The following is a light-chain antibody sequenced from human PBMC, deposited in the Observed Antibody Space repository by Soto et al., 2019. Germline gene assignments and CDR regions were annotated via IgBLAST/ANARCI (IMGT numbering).Light chain of an antibody. V-gene: IGLV2-11*01. CDR2: DVS. Sequence: QSVLTQPRSVSGSPGQSVTISCTGTSSDVGGYNYVSWYQQHPGKAPKLMIYDVSKRPSGVPDRFSGSESGNTASLTISGLQAEDEADYYCCSYAGSYTFVFATGTKLTVL. CDR3: CSYAGSYTFV. CDR1: SSDVGGYNY. J-gene: IGLJ1*01.